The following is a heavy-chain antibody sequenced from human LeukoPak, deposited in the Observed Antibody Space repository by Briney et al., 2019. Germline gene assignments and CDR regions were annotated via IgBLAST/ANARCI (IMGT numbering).Heavy chain of an antibody. CDR1: GFTFSSYA. D-gene: IGHD2-21*02. CDR2: ISGSGGST. Sequence: GVSLRLSCAASGFTFSSYAMSWVRQAPGKGLEWVSAISGSGGSTYYADSVKGRFTISRDNSKNTLYLQMNSLRAEDTAVYYCAKANCGGDCYSQPYDYWGQGTLVTVSS. CDR3: AKANCGGDCYSQPYDY. V-gene: IGHV3-23*01. J-gene: IGHJ4*02.